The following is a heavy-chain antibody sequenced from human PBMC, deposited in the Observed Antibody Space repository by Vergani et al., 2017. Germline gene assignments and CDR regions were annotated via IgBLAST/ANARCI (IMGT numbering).Heavy chain of an antibody. CDR2: ISSSGSTT. J-gene: IGHJ6*02. D-gene: IGHD2-15*01. V-gene: IGHV3-11*04. Sequence: QVQLVESGGGLVKPGGSLRLSCAASGFTFSDYYMSWIRQAPGKGLEWVSYISSSGSTTYYADSVKGRFTISRDNAKNSLYLQMNSLRAEDTAVYYCARETVVVVAAHYYYYYGMDVWGQGTTVTVSS. CDR1: GFTFSDYY. CDR3: ARETVVVVAAHYYYYYGMDV.